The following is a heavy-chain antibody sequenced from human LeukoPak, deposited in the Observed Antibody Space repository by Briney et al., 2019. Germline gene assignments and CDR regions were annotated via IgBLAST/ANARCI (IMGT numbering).Heavy chain of an antibody. V-gene: IGHV3-21*06. CDR3: ARWYSSGWYSDY. D-gene: IGHD6-19*01. CDR1: GFTFSNFW. Sequence: PGGSLRLSCTASGFTFSNFWMGWVRQAPGKGLEWVSSVSGTSEYIYYADSVRGRFTISRDNAKNTVYLQMNSLRAEDTAVYYCARWYSSGWYSDYWGQGTLVTVSS. J-gene: IGHJ4*02. CDR2: VSGTSEYI.